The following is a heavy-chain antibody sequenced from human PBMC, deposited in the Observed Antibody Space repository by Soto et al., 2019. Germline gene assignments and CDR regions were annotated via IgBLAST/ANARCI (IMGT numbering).Heavy chain of an antibody. CDR3: ASLLGNYGVRGNRFDP. CDR1: GLTFSSYA. D-gene: IGHD4-17*01. CDR2: IGGST. J-gene: IGHJ5*02. V-gene: IGHV3-23*01. Sequence: XRXSCVASGLTFSSYAMSWVRQAPGKGLXWVSAIGGSTYYADSVKXRFTISRDNSKSTLYLQMNNLRAEDTALYHCASLLGNYGVRGNRFDPWGQGTLVTVSS.